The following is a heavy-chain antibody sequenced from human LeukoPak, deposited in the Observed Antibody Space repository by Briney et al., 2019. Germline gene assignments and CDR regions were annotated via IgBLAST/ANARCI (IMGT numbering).Heavy chain of an antibody. CDR3: GSDQRQIDAFDI. J-gene: IGHJ3*02. CDR1: GGSISSGDYY. CDR2: IYYSGST. D-gene: IGHD2-15*01. Sequence: SQTLSLTCTVSGGSISSGDYYWSWIRQPPGKGLEWIGYIYYSGSTYYNPSLKSRVTISVDTSKNQFSLKLSSVTAAATAVYYCGSDQRQIDAFDIWGQRTMGTVSS. V-gene: IGHV4-30-4*08.